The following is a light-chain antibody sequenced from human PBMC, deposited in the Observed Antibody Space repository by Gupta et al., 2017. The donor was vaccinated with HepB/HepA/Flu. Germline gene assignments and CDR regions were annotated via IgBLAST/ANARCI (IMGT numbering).Light chain of an antibody. Sequence: QSALTQPASVSGSPGQSITISCTGTSSDVGRYNLVSWYQQYPGKAPKILIYEVSKRPSGVSNRFSASKSGNTPSLTISRLQAEDEADYYCCSYAGSSTVIFGGGTKLTVL. J-gene: IGLJ2*01. CDR3: CSYAGSSTVI. CDR1: SSDVGRYNL. V-gene: IGLV2-23*02. CDR2: EVS.